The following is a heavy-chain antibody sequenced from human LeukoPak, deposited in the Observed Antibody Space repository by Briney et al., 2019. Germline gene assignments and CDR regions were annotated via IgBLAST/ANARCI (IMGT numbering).Heavy chain of an antibody. CDR3: ARGGPVAATHKYFQH. J-gene: IGHJ1*01. CDR1: GYTFTGYY. CDR2: MHPNSGNT. D-gene: IGHD6-19*01. Sequence: SVKVSCKASGYTFTGYYMHWVRQAPGQGLEWMGWMHPNSGNTGYAQNFQGRVTMTRNTSISTAYMELSSLRSEDTAVYYCARGGPVAATHKYFQHWGQGTLVTVSS. V-gene: IGHV1-8*02.